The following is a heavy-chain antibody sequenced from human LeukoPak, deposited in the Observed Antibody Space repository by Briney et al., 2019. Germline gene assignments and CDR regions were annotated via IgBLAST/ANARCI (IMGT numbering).Heavy chain of an antibody. CDR3: ARERDYYDSSGYYS. V-gene: IGHV4-38-2*02. CDR2: IYHSGST. CDR1: GYSISSGYY. Sequence: SETLSLTCTVSGYSISSGYYWGWTRQPPGKGLEWIGSIYHSGSTNYNPSLKSRVTISVDTSKNQFSLKLSSVTAADTAVYYCARERDYYDSSGYYSWGQGTLVTVSS. J-gene: IGHJ4*02. D-gene: IGHD3-22*01.